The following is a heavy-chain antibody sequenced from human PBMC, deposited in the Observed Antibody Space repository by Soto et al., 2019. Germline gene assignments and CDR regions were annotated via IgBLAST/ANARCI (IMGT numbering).Heavy chain of an antibody. Sequence: SETLSLTCAVYGGSFSGYYWSWIRQPPGKGLEWIGEINHSGSTNYNPSLKSRVTISVDTSKNQFSLKLSSVTAADTAVYYCARTGLGSSSDYWGQGTLVTVSS. CDR2: INHSGST. CDR1: GGSFSGYY. CDR3: ARTGLGSSSDY. J-gene: IGHJ4*02. V-gene: IGHV4-34*01. D-gene: IGHD6-6*01.